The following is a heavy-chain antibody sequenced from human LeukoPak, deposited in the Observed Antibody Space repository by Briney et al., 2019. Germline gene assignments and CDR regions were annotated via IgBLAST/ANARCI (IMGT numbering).Heavy chain of an antibody. D-gene: IGHD2-2*01. CDR1: GYSVNNGYQ. J-gene: IGHJ5*02. CDR3: ARDPRWLTPDCTSTSCYENYFDP. V-gene: IGHV4-38-2*02. Sequence: SETLSLTCAVSGYSVNNGYQWAWIRQSPGRGLEWIGSIYHNGGAHYNPSLRSRVVISVDTSNNQFSLRLSSVTVADTAEYYCARDPRWLTPDCTSTSCYENYFDPWGRGTLVTVSS. CDR2: IYHNGGA.